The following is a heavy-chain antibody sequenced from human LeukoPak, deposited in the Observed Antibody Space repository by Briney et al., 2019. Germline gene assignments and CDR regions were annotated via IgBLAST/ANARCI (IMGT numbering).Heavy chain of an antibody. V-gene: IGHV3-23*01. J-gene: IGHJ4*02. CDR3: AKDREDAEYYFDY. D-gene: IGHD2-2*01. Sequence: GGSLRLPCPASGFTFSRYAMSWVRQAPAKGLEWVSAISGSGGSTYYADHVKGRFTISRDNSKNTLYLQLNSLRAEDTAVYYCAKDREDAEYYFDYWGQGTLVTVSS. CDR2: ISGSGGST. CDR1: GFTFSRYA.